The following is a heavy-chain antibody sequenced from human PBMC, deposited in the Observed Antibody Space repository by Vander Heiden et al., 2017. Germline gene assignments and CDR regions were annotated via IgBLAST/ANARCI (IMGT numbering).Heavy chain of an antibody. CDR1: GFPFSSYV. D-gene: IGHD6-19*01. V-gene: IGHV3-13*01. CDR3: ARGPVAGSDAFDI. CDR2: IGTAGDT. Sequence: EVQLVESGGGLVQPGGSLRLSGAPSGFPFSSYVMHWDRQATGKGLGLVSAIGTAGDTYYPGSVKGRFTISRENAKNSLYLQMNSLRAGDTAVYYCARGPVAGSDAFDIWGQGTMVTVSS. J-gene: IGHJ3*02.